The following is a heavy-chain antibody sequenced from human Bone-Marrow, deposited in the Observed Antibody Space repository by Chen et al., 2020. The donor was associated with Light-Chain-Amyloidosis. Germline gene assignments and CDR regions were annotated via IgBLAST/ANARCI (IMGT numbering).Heavy chain of an antibody. J-gene: IGHJ4*02. CDR1: GFIFSSYS. Sequence: EVQLVESGGGLVKPGGSLSLSCAASGFIFSSYSMNWVRQAPGKGLEWVSSISRSSSYIHYADSVNGRFTISRDNAKNSLYLQMNSLRAEDTAVYYCARRGDFWNGYYYFDYWGQGTLVTVSS. CDR3: ARRGDFWNGYYYFDY. D-gene: IGHD3-3*01. CDR2: ISRSSSYI. V-gene: IGHV3-21*01.